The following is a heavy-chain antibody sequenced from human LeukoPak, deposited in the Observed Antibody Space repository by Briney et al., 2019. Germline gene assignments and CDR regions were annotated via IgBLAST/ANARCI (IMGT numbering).Heavy chain of an antibody. D-gene: IGHD3-22*01. Sequence: PGGSLRLSCVASGFTFSHYTMNCVRQAPGKGLEWVSSISSGSTYIYYSDSVKGRFTISRDNAKNSLFLQMNRLRAEDTAVYYCARFTTTYYFDHWGQGTLVTVSS. V-gene: IGHV3-21*01. CDR3: ARFTTTYYFDH. J-gene: IGHJ4*02. CDR1: GFTFSHYT. CDR2: ISSGSTYI.